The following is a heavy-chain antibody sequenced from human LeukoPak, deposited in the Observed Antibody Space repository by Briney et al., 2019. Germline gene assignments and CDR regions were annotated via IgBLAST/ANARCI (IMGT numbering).Heavy chain of an antibody. D-gene: IGHD5-12*01. V-gene: IGHV1-2*02. CDR1: GYTFTGYY. CDR3: ARAALVIVATINVWFDP. Sequence: ASVKVSCKASGYTFTGYYMHWVRRAPGQGLEWMGWINPNSGGTNYAQKFQGRVTMTRDTSISTAYMELSRLRSDDTAVYYCARAALVIVATINVWFDPWGQGTLVTVSS. J-gene: IGHJ5*02. CDR2: INPNSGGT.